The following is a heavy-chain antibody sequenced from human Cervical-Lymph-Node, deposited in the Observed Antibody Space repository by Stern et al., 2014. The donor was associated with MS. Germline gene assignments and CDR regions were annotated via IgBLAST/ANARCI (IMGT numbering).Heavy chain of an antibody. CDR3: ARDNGLYYYGSGSYHFDY. V-gene: IGHV3-21*01. D-gene: IGHD3-10*01. CDR2: ISSSSSYI. Sequence: VQLVQSGGGLVKPGGSLRLSCAASGFTFSSYSMNWVRQAPGKWLEWVSSISSSSSYIYYADSVKGRFTISRDNAKNSLYLQMNSLRAEDTAVYYCARDNGLYYYGSGSYHFDYWGQGTLVTVSS. J-gene: IGHJ4*02. CDR1: GFTFSSYS.